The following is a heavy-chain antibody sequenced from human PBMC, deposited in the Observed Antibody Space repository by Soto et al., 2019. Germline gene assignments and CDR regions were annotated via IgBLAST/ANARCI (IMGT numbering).Heavy chain of an antibody. D-gene: IGHD2-8*01. V-gene: IGHV1-8*02. CDR2: MNPNSGKT. J-gene: IGHJ5*02. Sequence: ASVKVSCKASGYTFTIYYMHWVRQATGQGLEWMGWMNPNSGKTVYAQKFQGRVTMTRNTSISTAYMDLSSLRSEDTAVYYCARGLLAYCTSGICRSWRFDPWGQGTLVTVSS. CDR1: GYTFTIYY. CDR3: ARGLLAYCTSGICRSWRFDP.